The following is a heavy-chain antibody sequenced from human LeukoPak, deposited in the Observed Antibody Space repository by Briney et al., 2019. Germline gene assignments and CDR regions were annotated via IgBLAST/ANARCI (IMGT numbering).Heavy chain of an antibody. CDR3: ASSRSGYFPLNY. V-gene: IGHV3-21*01. CDR1: GFTFNSYS. J-gene: IGHJ4*02. CDR2: ISCSSSYI. D-gene: IGHD3-3*01. Sequence: GGSLRLSCAASGFTFNSYSMNWVRQAPGKGLEWVSSISCSSSYIYYADSVKGRFTISRDNAKNSLYLQMNSLRAEDTAVYYCASSRSGYFPLNYWGQGTLVTVSS.